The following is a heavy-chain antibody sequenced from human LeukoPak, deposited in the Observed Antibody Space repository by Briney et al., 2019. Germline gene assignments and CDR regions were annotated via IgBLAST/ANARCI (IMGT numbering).Heavy chain of an antibody. CDR3: ARESQVFWPKETNWFDP. CDR1: GYKFAAYY. CDR2: INPDSGDT. J-gene: IGHJ5*02. D-gene: IGHD3-3*01. Sequence: ASVKVSCKASGYKFAAYYIHWVRRSPGQGLEWLGRINPDSGDTNYAQKFQGRVTMMRDTSSSTAYMELSRLKSDDTAIYYCARESQVFWPKETNWFDPWGHGTLVTVAS. V-gene: IGHV1-2*06.